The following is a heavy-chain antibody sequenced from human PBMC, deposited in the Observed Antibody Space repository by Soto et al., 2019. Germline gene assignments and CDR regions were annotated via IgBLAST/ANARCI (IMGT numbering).Heavy chain of an antibody. CDR2: IYYSGST. Sequence: QVQLQESGPGLVKPSETLSLTCTVAGGSISSYYWRWIRQPPGKGLEWIGYIYYSGSTNYNPSLKSRVTISVDTSKNQSSLKLSSVTAADTAVYYCARRYGSAFDIWGQGKMVTVSS. V-gene: IGHV4-59*01. D-gene: IGHD3-10*01. CDR3: ARRYGSAFDI. CDR1: GGSISSYY. J-gene: IGHJ3*02.